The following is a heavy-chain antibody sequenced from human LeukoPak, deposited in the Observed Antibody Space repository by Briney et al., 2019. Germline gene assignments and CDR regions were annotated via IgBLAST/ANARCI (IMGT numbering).Heavy chain of an antibody. V-gene: IGHV3-20*04. Sequence: PGGSLRLSCAASGFTFDDYGMSWVRQAPGKGLEWVSGINWNGGSTGYADSVKGRFTISRDNAKNSLYLQMNSLRAEDTAVYYCARDRLHYDSLTGYPADWGQGTLVTVSS. CDR1: GFTFDDYG. CDR3: ARDRLHYDSLTGYPAD. CDR2: INWNGGST. D-gene: IGHD3-9*01. J-gene: IGHJ4*02.